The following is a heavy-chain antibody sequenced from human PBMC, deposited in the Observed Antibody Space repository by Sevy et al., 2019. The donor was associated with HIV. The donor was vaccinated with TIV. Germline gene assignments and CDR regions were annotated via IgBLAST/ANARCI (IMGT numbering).Heavy chain of an antibody. CDR1: GDSITSYY. CDR3: ARPHSGCWTRFEH. CDR2: VHNGGST. D-gene: IGHD1-1*01. V-gene: IGHV4-59*01. J-gene: IGHJ4*02. Sequence: SETLSRTCTVSGDSITSYYWAWIRQPPGKGLEWIGNVHNGGSTNYNPSLKSRLTISVDTTNNQFPLKLGSVTVADTAVYFCARPHSGCWTRFEHWGLGILVTVSS.